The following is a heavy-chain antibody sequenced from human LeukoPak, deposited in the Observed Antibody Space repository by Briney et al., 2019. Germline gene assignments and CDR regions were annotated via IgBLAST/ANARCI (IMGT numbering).Heavy chain of an antibody. D-gene: IGHD2-15*01. Sequence: ASVKVSCKASGGTFSSYAISWVRQAPGQGLEWMGGIIPIFGTANYAQKFQGRVTITADESTSTAYMELSSLRSEDTAVYYCAAPLHGGYCSGGSCFPYYYYYMDVWGKGTTVTISS. V-gene: IGHV1-69*13. CDR2: IIPIFGTA. CDR3: AAPLHGGYCSGGSCFPYYYYYMDV. CDR1: GGTFSSYA. J-gene: IGHJ6*03.